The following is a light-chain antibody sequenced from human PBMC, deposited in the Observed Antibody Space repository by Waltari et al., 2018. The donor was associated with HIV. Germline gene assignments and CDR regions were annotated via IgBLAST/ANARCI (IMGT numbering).Light chain of an antibody. J-gene: IGLJ2*01. CDR3: AAWDDSLSALV. Sequence: QSVLTQPPSVSGTPGQRVTISCSGSSSNVGSTDVYWYQQLPGTAPKPRIYRDNQRPSGVPDRFSGSKSGTSASLAISGLRSEDEADYHCAAWDDSLSALVFGGGTKLAVL. CDR1: SSNVGSTD. CDR2: RDN. V-gene: IGLV1-47*01.